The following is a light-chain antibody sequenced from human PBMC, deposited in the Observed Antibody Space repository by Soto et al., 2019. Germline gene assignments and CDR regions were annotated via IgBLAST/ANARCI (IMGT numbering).Light chain of an antibody. Sequence: ENLFAQAPPTPGFFPGGKTTPSCRGRQSVSSYLAWYQQNPGQAPRLLIYDASTRATGIPARFSGSGSGTDFTLTISSLEPEDFAVYYCQQRSNWPRLTFGGGTKLDIK. CDR1: QSVSSY. J-gene: IGKJ4*01. CDR2: DAS. CDR3: QQRSNWPRLT. V-gene: IGKV3-11*01.